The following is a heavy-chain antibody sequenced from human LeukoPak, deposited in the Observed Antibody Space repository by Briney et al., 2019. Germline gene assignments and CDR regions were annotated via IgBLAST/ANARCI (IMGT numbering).Heavy chain of an antibody. J-gene: IGHJ4*02. CDR2: ISSSSSTI. Sequence: GGSLRLSCAASGFTFSSYAMSWVRQAPGKGLEWVSYISSSSSTIYYADSVRGRFTISRDNAKNSLYLQMNSLRAEDTAVYYCARDNLDYWGQGTLVTVSS. V-gene: IGHV3-48*01. D-gene: IGHD1-14*01. CDR1: GFTFSSYA. CDR3: ARDNLDY.